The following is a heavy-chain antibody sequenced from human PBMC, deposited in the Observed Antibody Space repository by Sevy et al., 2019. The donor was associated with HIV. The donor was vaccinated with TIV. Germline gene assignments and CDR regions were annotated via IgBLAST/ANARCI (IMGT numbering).Heavy chain of an antibody. J-gene: IGHJ4*02. CDR3: ASNWQMGVY. Sequence: GGSLRLSCAASGFTVSSNYMSWVRQAPGKGLEWVSVISSGGSTYYADSVKGQFTILGDNSKNTLYLQMHSLRAEDTAVYYCASNWQMGVYWGQGTLVTVSS. CDR2: ISSGGST. CDR1: GFTVSSNY. D-gene: IGHD3-16*01. V-gene: IGHV3-53*01.